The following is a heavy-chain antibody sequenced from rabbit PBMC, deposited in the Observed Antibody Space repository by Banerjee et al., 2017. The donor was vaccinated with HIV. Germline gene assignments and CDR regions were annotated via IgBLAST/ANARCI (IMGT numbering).Heavy chain of an antibody. J-gene: IGHJ4*01. CDR3: ARGYWTDGLHL. D-gene: IGHD1-1*01. CDR1: GFTLSGYW. CDR2: IATGSGNT. V-gene: IGHV1S45*01. Sequence: QEQLEESGGDLVKPEGSLTLTCTASGFTLSGYWMSWVRQAPGKGLEWIGCIATGSGNTYYASWAKGRFTISKTSSTTVTLQMTSLTAADTATYFCARGYWTDGLHLWGPGPSSPS.